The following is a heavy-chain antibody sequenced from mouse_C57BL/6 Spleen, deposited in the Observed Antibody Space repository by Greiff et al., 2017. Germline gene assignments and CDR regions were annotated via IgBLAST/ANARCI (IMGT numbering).Heavy chain of an antibody. V-gene: IGHV1-82*01. CDR3: AAQDAMDY. D-gene: IGHD3-2*02. Sequence: QVQLQQSGPELVKPGASVKISCKASGYAFSSSWMNWVKQRPGKGLEWIGRIYPGDGDTNYNGKFKGKATLTADKSSSTAYMQLSSLTSEDSAVYFCAAQDAMDYWGRGTSVTVSS. CDR1: GYAFSSSW. J-gene: IGHJ4*01. CDR2: IYPGDGDT.